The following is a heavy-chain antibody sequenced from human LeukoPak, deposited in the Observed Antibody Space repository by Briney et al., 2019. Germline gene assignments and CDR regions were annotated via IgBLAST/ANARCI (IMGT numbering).Heavy chain of an antibody. CDR2: INTDGSST. V-gene: IGHV3-74*01. Sequence: GGSLRLSCSASGFTLSSYWMHWVRQAPGKGLVWVSRINTDGSSTNYADSVKGRFTVSRDNAKNTLYLQMNSLRAEDTAVYYCARVIGWDQPFDIWGQGTMVTVSS. D-gene: IGHD1-26*01. CDR3: ARVIGWDQPFDI. J-gene: IGHJ3*02. CDR1: GFTLSSYW.